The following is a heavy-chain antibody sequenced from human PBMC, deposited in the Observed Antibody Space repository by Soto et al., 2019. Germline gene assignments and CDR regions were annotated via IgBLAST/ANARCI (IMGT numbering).Heavy chain of an antibody. J-gene: IGHJ5*02. Sequence: SETLSLTCTVSGGSISSYYWSWIRQPPGKGLEWIGYIYYSGSTNYNPSLKSRVTISVDTSKNQFSLKLSSVTAADTAVYYCARGVAAAGLWFDPWGQGTLVTVSS. V-gene: IGHV4-59*01. CDR2: IYYSGST. D-gene: IGHD6-13*01. CDR3: ARGVAAAGLWFDP. CDR1: GGSISSYY.